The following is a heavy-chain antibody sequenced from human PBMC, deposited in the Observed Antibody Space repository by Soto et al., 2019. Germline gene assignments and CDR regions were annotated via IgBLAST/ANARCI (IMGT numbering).Heavy chain of an antibody. J-gene: IGHJ4*02. CDR1: GGSISSYY. Sequence: SETLSLTCTVSGGSISSYYWSWIRQPPGKGLEWIGYIYYSGSTNYNPSLKSRVTISVDTSKNQFSLKLSSVTAADTAVYYCARAGLECLHDFDYWGQGTLATVYS. V-gene: IGHV4-59*01. CDR3: ARAGLECLHDFDY. CDR2: IYYSGST. D-gene: IGHD1-1*01.